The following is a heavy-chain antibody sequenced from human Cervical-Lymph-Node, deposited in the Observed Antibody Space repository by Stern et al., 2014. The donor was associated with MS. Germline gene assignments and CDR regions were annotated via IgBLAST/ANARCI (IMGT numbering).Heavy chain of an antibody. CDR1: GFTFSSYA. CDR3: AKGRMTPARGSYYFDY. V-gene: IGHV3-23*04. J-gene: IGHJ4*02. D-gene: IGHD2-15*01. CDR2: IRGSGGST. Sequence: EVQLVESGGGLVQPGGSLRLSCAASGFTFSSYAMSWVRQAPGKGLEWVSAIRGSGGSTYYADSVKGRFTISRDNSKNTLYLQMNSLRAEDTAVYYCAKGRMTPARGSYYFDYWGQGTLVTVSS.